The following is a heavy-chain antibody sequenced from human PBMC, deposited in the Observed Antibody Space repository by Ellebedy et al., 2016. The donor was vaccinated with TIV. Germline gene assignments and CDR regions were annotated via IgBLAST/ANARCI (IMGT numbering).Heavy chain of an antibody. CDR1: GFTFSTYP. D-gene: IGHD5-18*01. Sequence: PGGSLRLSCAASGFTFSTYPMNWVRQAPGKGLEWVSIISANGGTTYYADSVKGRFTISRDGSKNTLYLQMNSLRAEDTAVYYCASRGYSYAPSAWGQGTLVSVSS. CDR2: ISANGGTT. J-gene: IGHJ5*02. V-gene: IGHV3-23*01. CDR3: ASRGYSYAPSA.